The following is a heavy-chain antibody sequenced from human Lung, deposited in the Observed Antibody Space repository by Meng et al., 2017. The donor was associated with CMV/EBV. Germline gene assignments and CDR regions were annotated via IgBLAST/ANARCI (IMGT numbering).Heavy chain of an antibody. CDR2: IYHGGST. J-gene: IGHJ6*02. CDR1: GYSISSGYY. V-gene: IGHV4-38-2*02. D-gene: IGHD3-3*01. Sequence: LSCTVSGYSISSGYYWGWIRQPPGKGLEWIGSIYHGGSTYYNPSLKSRVTISVDTSKNQFSLKLSYVTAADTAVYYCAKDVEKTWYYDFWSVPPRGLYGMDVXGQGXTITVSS. CDR3: AKDVEKTWYYDFWSVPPRGLYGMDV.